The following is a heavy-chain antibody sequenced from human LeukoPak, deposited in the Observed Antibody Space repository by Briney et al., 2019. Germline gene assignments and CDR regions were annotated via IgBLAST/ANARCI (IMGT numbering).Heavy chain of an antibody. CDR2: IYTSGST. Sequence: SETLSLTCTVSGGSISSGSYYWSWIRQPAGKGLEWIGRIYTSGSTNYNPSLKSRVTISVDTSKNQFSLKLSSVTAADTAVYYCARGARVRDTAMVDFDYWGQGTLVAVSS. CDR3: ARGARVRDTAMVDFDY. CDR1: GGSISSGSYY. J-gene: IGHJ4*02. V-gene: IGHV4-61*02. D-gene: IGHD5-18*01.